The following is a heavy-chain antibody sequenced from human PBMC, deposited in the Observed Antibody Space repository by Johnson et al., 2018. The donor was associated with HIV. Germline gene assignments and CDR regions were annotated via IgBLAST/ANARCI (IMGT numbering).Heavy chain of an antibody. CDR2: IKSKTDGGTT. CDR3: ARGGYSSGWIYAFDI. Sequence: VQLVESGGGLVKPGGSLRLSCAASGFTFSNAWMSWVRQAPGKGLEWVGRIKSKTDGGTTDYAAPVKGRFTISRDDSKNTLYLQMNSLRAEDTAVYYCARGGYSSGWIYAFDIWGQGTMVTVSS. J-gene: IGHJ3*02. D-gene: IGHD6-19*01. CDR1: GFTFSNAW. V-gene: IGHV3-15*01.